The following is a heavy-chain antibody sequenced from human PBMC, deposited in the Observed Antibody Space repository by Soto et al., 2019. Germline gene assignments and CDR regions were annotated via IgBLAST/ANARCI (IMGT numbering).Heavy chain of an antibody. Sequence: QVQLQESGPGLVKPSQTLSLNCSVSGDSINNADYYWSWIRQHAGQGLAGIGYIYYSGTTYYNPSLKSRVTISMATSKHQFSLEMSSVTAAAAAVYYCARVRGHALDIRGQGTMVTVSS. CDR2: IYYSGTT. J-gene: IGHJ3*02. V-gene: IGHV4-31*03. D-gene: IGHD3-10*01. CDR3: ARVRGHALDI. CDR1: GDSINNADYY.